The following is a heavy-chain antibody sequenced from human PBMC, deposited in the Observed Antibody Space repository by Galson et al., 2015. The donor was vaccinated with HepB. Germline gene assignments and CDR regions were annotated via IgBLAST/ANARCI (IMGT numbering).Heavy chain of an antibody. V-gene: IGHV3-23*01. CDR1: GFTFSSFA. Sequence: SLRLSCAASGFTFSSFAMSWVRQAPGKGLEWVSSISRSGGATYYADSVKGRFTSSRDNSKNTLYLQMNSLRAEDTAVYYCAKTSYYDSAGYYTGDFDHWGQGTLVTVSS. CDR2: ISRSGGAT. CDR3: AKTSYYDSAGYYTGDFDH. D-gene: IGHD3-22*01. J-gene: IGHJ4*02.